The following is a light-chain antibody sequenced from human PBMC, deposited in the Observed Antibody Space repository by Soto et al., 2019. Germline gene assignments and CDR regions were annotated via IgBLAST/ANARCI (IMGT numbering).Light chain of an antibody. CDR1: QSVRSNF. Sequence: IVWREAPASRSMCPGERATLSCRASQSVRSNFLAWYQQNPGQDPRLLIYGASNRATGIPDRFSVSGSGTDFSLTITRLGPVDCVMVSCERYERLRKFAEGSTGEI. J-gene: IGKJ4*02. CDR2: GAS. V-gene: IGKV3-20*01. CDR3: ERYERLRK.